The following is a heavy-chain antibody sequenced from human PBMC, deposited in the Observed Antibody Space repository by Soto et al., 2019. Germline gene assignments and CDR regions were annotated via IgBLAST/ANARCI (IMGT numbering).Heavy chain of an antibody. V-gene: IGHV1-3*01. D-gene: IGHD2-21*02. J-gene: IGHJ4*02. CDR1: GYTFTNYA. Sequence: ASVKVSCKASGYTFTNYAMHWVRQAPGQRLEWMGWINAGNGNTKYSQKFQGRVTITRDTSASTAYMELSSLRSEDTAVYYCARSIVVVTALDYWGQGTLVTVSS. CDR3: ARSIVVVTALDY. CDR2: INAGNGNT.